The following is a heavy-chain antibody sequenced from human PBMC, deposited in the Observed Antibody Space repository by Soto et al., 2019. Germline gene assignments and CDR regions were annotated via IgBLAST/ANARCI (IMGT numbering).Heavy chain of an antibody. V-gene: IGHV1-3*01. D-gene: IGHD2-21*02. J-gene: IGHJ4*02. CDR1: GYTFTNYA. Sequence: ASVKVSCKASGYTFTNYAMHWVRQAPGQRLEWMGWINAGNGNTKYSQKFQGRVTITRDTSASTAYMELSSLRSEDTAVYYCARSIVVVTALDYWGQGTLVTVSS. CDR3: ARSIVVVTALDY. CDR2: INAGNGNT.